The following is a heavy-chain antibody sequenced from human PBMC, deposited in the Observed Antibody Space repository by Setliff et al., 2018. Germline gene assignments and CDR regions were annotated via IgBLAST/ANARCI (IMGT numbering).Heavy chain of an antibody. CDR3: ASVDIVLMVYAL. Sequence: PSETLSLTCAVSGYSISSGCYWGWIRQPPGKGLEWIGEINHSGSTNYNPSLKSRVTISVDTSKNQFSLKLSSVTAADTAVYYCASVDIVLMVYALWGQGTLVTVSS. CDR1: GYSISSGCY. D-gene: IGHD2-8*01. V-gene: IGHV4-38-2*01. J-gene: IGHJ4*02. CDR2: INHSGST.